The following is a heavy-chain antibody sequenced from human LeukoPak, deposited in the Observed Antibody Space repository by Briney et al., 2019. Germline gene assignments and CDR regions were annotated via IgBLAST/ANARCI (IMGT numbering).Heavy chain of an antibody. J-gene: IGHJ4*02. Sequence: SETLSLTCTVSGGSISSSSYYWGWIRQPPGEGLEWIGSIYYSGSTYYNPSLKSRVTISVDTSKNQFSLKLSSVTAADTAVSYCARTNAGGYCSGGSCFYDYWGQGTLVTVSS. CDR2: IYYSGST. CDR3: ARTNAGGYCSGGSCFYDY. V-gene: IGHV4-39*01. CDR1: GGSISSSSYY. D-gene: IGHD2-15*01.